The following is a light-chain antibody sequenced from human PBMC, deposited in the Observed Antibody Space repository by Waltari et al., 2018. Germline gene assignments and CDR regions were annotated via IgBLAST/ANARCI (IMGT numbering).Light chain of an antibody. CDR2: WAS. V-gene: IGKV4-1*01. J-gene: IGKJ4*01. Sequence: DIVMTQSADSLAVSLGERATINCKSSQSALYSSNNKNYLAWYQQKPGQPPKLLIYWASTRESGVPDRFTGSGSGTDFTLTISSLQAEDVAVYYCQQYYSIPLTFGGGTTVEIK. CDR3: QQYYSIPLT. CDR1: QSALYSSNNKNY.